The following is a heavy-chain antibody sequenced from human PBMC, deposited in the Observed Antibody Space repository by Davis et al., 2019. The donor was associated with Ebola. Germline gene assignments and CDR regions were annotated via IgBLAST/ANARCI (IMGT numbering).Heavy chain of an antibody. CDR2: MYYSGST. J-gene: IGHJ5*02. CDR3: ARQGWSGYSLRHWLDP. V-gene: IGHV4-38-2*02. D-gene: IGHD3-3*01. CDR1: DYSISSGYY. Sequence: MPSETLSLTCTVSDYSISSGYYWGWIRQPPGKGLEWIGSMYYSGSTYYNPSLKSRVTISVDTSKNQFSLKLRSVTAADTAVYYCARQGWSGYSLRHWLDPWGRGTLVTVSS.